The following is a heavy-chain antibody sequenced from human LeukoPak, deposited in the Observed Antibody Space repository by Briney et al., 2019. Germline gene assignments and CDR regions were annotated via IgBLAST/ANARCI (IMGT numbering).Heavy chain of an antibody. CDR3: ARVLSGTTALDY. D-gene: IGHD1-20*01. V-gene: IGHV1-18*01. J-gene: IGHJ4*02. Sequence: ASVKVSCKASGYTFTSYGISWVREAPGQELEWMGWISVYNVNTNYAQKFQGRVTMTTDTSTSTAYMELRSLRSDDTAVYCCARVLSGTTALDYWGQGTLVTVSS. CDR1: GYTFTSYG. CDR2: ISVYNVNT.